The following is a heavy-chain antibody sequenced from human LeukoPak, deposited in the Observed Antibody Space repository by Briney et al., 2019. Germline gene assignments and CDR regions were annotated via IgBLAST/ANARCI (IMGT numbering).Heavy chain of an antibody. D-gene: IGHD5-18*01. CDR3: ATSGYSYDLDY. V-gene: IGHV4-39*07. Sequence: SETLSLTCTVSGGSISSSSYYWGWIRQPPGKGLEWIGSIYYSGSTYYNPSLKSRVTISVDTSKNQFSLKLSSVTAADTAVYYCATSGYSYDLDYWGQGTLVTVSS. CDR2: IYYSGST. J-gene: IGHJ4*02. CDR1: GGSISSSSYY.